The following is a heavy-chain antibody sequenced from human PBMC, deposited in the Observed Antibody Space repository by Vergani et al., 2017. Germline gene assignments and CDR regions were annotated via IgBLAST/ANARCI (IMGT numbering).Heavy chain of an antibody. D-gene: IGHD4-17*01. CDR1: GFTFSSYG. J-gene: IGHJ4*02. CDR3: AKTPCGDYPYY. CDR2: IRYDGSNK. Sequence: QVQLVESGGGVVQPGGSLRLSCAASGFTFSSYGMHWVRQAPGKGLEWVAFIRYDGSNKYYADSVKGRFTISRDNSKNTLYLQMNSLRAEDTAVYYCAKTPCGDYPYYWGQGTLVTVSS. V-gene: IGHV3-30*02.